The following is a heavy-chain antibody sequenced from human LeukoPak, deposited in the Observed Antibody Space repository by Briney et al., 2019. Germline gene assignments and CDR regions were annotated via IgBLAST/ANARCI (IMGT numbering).Heavy chain of an antibody. V-gene: IGHV4-59*01. D-gene: IGHD1-14*01. CDR3: ARAEPSRPFDY. CDR2: IYYTGST. CDR1: GGSIRSNY. J-gene: IGHJ4*02. Sequence: PSETLSLTCTVSGGSIRSNYWGWIRQPPGKGLEFIGHIYYTGSTNYNPSLRSRVTISVDTSKNQFSLNLSSVTSADTAVYYCARAEPSRPFDYWGQGTLATVSS.